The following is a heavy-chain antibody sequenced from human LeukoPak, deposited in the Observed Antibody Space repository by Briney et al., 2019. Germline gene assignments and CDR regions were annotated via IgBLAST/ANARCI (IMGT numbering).Heavy chain of an antibody. J-gene: IGHJ6*03. CDR3: ARAREYNFYENYYMDV. D-gene: IGHD2/OR15-2a*01. CDR1: GGSISSSSYY. CDR2: IHYSGST. V-gene: IGHV4-61*05. Sequence: SETLSLTCTVSGGSISSSSYYWGWIRQPPGKGLEWIGYIHYSGSTTYNPSLKSRVTISVDTSKNQFSLKLSSVTAADTAVYYCARAREYNFYENYYMDVWGKGTTVTVSS.